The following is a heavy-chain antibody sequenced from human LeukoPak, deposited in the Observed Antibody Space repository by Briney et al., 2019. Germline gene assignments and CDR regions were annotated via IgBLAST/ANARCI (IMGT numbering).Heavy chain of an antibody. D-gene: IGHD7-27*01. CDR1: GGSISSSNW. CDR3: ARDLGTSLLGFDY. J-gene: IGHJ4*02. Sequence: PSETLSLTCAVSGGSISSSNWWSWVRPPPGKGLEWIGEIYHSGSTNYNPSLKSRVTISVDKSKNQFSLKLRSVTAADTAVYYCARDLGTSLLGFDYWGQGTLVTVSS. V-gene: IGHV4-4*02. CDR2: IYHSGST.